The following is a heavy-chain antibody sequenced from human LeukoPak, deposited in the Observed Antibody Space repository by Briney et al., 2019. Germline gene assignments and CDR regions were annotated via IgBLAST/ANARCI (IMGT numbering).Heavy chain of an antibody. D-gene: IGHD3-10*01. CDR2: IYYSGST. CDR1: GYSISSSSYY. J-gene: IGHJ4*02. V-gene: IGHV4-39*07. Sequence: SETLSLTCTVSGYSISSSSYYWGWIRQPPGKGLEWIGSIYYSGSTYYNPSLKSRVTISVDTSKNQFSLKLSSVTAADTAVYYCASKNGSGSRNDYWGQGTLVTVSS. CDR3: ASKNGSGSRNDY.